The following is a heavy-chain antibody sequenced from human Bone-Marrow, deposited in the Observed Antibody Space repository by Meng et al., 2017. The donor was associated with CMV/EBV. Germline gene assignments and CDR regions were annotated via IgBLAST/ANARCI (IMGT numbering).Heavy chain of an antibody. CDR3: ARGGQLGDC. J-gene: IGHJ4*02. D-gene: IGHD3-16*01. V-gene: IGHV3-74*01. CDR1: GFTFSSYA. Sequence: GESLKISCAASGFTFSSYAMSWVRQSPGKGLVWVSRINHDGSSANYADSVKGRFTISRDNAKNMLYLQMNSLRAEDTAVYYCARGGQLGDCWGQGTLVTVSS. CDR2: INHDGSSA.